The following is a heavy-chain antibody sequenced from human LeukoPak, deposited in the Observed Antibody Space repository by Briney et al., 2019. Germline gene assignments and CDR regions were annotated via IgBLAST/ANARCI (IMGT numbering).Heavy chain of an antibody. CDR1: GGSISSGSYY. V-gene: IGHV4-61*02. CDR3: ARARLETSYGYYFDY. Sequence: SQTLSLTCTVSGGSISSGSYYWSWIWQPAGKGLEWIGRIYTSGSTNYNPSLKSRVTISVDTSKNQFSLKLSSVTAADTAVYYCARARLETSYGYYFDYWGQGTLVTVSS. CDR2: IYTSGST. D-gene: IGHD5-12*01. J-gene: IGHJ4*02.